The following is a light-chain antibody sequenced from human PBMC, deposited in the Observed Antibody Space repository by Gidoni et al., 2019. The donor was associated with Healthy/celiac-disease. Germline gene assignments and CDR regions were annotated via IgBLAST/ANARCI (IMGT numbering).Light chain of an antibody. CDR1: QGISSY. V-gene: IGKV1-39*01. J-gene: IGKJ2*01. CDR3: QQGYSTPYT. CDR2: AAS. Sequence: SQMTQSPSSLSASVGDRVTITCRASQGISSYLNWYQQKPGKAPKLLIYAASSLQSGVPSRFSGSGSGTDFTLTISSLQPEDFATYYCQQGYSTPYTFGQGTKLEIK.